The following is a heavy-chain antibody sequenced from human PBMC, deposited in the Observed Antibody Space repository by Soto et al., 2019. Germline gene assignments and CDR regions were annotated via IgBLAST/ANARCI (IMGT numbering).Heavy chain of an antibody. V-gene: IGHV3-7*04. CDR2: IKQDGSEK. D-gene: IGHD3-10*01. Sequence: EVQLVESGGGKVQPGGSLRLSCAASGFTFSDYWMAWVRQAPGKGLEWVANIKQDGSEKDYVDSVKGRFTISRDNPKNSLYLQMSSLRVEDTAVYYCTRNRGYGSRSYPFGPWGQGTLVSVSS. CDR1: GFTFSDYW. CDR3: TRNRGYGSRSYPFGP. J-gene: IGHJ5*02.